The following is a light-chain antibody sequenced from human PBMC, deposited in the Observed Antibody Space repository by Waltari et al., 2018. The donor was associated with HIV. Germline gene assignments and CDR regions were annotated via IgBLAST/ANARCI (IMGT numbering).Light chain of an antibody. Sequence: SYVLPQPPSVSVAPGQTARITCWGNNIGSKSVHWYQQRPGQAPGLVVYDDSDRPSGIPERFSGSKSGNTAILTISRAEAGDEANYYCQVWDSSSDHYVFGTGTKVTV. J-gene: IGLJ1*01. CDR2: DDS. V-gene: IGLV3-21*02. CDR3: QVWDSSSDHYV. CDR1: NIGSKS.